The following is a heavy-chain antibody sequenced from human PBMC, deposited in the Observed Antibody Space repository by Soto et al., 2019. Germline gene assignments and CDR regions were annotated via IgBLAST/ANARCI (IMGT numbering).Heavy chain of an antibody. V-gene: IGHV3-15*01. J-gene: IGHJ3*02. CDR2: IKSKADGETS. CDR1: GFTFSNAW. D-gene: IGHD3-22*01. CDR3: TTTPRIVVMPNLGDAFDI. Sequence: EVQLVESGGGLVKPGGSLRLSCVASGFTFSNAWMSWVRQAPGKGLEWVGRIKSKADGETSVYAAPVKGRFSISRDDSKNMLYLQMDSRRTEHTAVYYCTTTPRIVVMPNLGDAFDIWGQGTMVTVSS.